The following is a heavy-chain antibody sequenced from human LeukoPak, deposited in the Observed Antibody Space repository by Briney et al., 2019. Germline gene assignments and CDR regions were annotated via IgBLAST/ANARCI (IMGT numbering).Heavy chain of an antibody. J-gene: IGHJ5*02. CDR3: ARGRLWLRGNWFDP. CDR1: GGSFSGYY. D-gene: IGHD5-18*01. CDR2: INHSGST. Sequence: PSETLSLTCAVYGGSFSGYYWSWIRQPPGKGLEWIGEINHSGSTNYNPSLKSRVTISVDTPKNQFSLKLSSVTAADTAVYYCARGRLWLRGNWFDPWGQGTLVTVSS. V-gene: IGHV4-34*01.